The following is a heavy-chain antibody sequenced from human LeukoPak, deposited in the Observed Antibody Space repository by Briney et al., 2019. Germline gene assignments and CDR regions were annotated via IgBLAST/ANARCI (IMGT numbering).Heavy chain of an antibody. V-gene: IGHV3-53*01. CDR3: AKGKAGPFDY. J-gene: IGHJ4*02. D-gene: IGHD6-13*01. CDR1: GFTVSSNY. Sequence: GGSLRLSCAASGFTVSSNYMSWVRQAPGKGLQWVSVIYSGGSTYYADSLKGRFTISRDNSRNTLYLQMNSLRAEDTAVYYCAKGKAGPFDYWGQGTLVTVS. CDR2: IYSGGST.